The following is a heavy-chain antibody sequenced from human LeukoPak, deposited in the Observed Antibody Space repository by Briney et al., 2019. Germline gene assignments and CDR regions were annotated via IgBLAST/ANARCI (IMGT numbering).Heavy chain of an antibody. J-gene: IGHJ4*02. Sequence: GGSLRLPCAARGFTFSDTWMSWVRHTPGQGLEWVGRIQSKADGGTPAYAVPVKGRFIISRDDSKNTVYLQMDSLKIEDTGVYYCTTVYYWGQGTVVTVAS. CDR2: IQSKADGGTP. CDR1: GFTFSDTW. CDR3: TTVYY. V-gene: IGHV3-15*01.